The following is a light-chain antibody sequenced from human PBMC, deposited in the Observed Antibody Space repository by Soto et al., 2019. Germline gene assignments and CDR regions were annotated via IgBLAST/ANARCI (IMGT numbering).Light chain of an antibody. J-gene: IGLJ1*01. Sequence: QSALTQPASVSGSPGQSITISCTGTSSDVGGYNYVSWYQQHPGKAPKLMIYDVSNRPSGVSNRFSGSKSGNTASLTISGLQAEDEADYYCSSYTNSTTRVFGNGTKVTVL. V-gene: IGLV2-14*01. CDR1: SSDVGGYNY. CDR2: DVS. CDR3: SSYTNSTTRV.